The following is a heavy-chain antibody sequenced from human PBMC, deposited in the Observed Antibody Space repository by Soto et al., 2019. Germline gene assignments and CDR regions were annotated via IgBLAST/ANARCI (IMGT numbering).Heavy chain of an antibody. CDR2: IYYSGST. Sequence: QVQLQESGPGLVKPSQTLSLTCTVSGGSISSGGYYWSWIRQHPGKGLEWIGYIYYSGSTYYNPSLKSRGTISVDTSKNQFSLKLSSVTAADTAVYYCARDRVGEGYFDYWGQGTLVTVSS. CDR1: GGSISSGGYY. D-gene: IGHD3-10*01. V-gene: IGHV4-31*03. CDR3: ARDRVGEGYFDY. J-gene: IGHJ4*02.